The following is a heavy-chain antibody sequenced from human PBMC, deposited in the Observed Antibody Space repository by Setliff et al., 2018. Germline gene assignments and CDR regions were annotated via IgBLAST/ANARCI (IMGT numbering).Heavy chain of an antibody. CDR2: ISHTGSTI. Sequence: PGGSLRLSCAASGITFSDFYMTWIRQAPGKGLECISYISHTGSTIYYADSVKGRFTVSRDNAKNSLYLQMNSLRAEDTAIYYCARVPPYDILTGYGYYFDYWGQGTLVTVSS. V-gene: IGHV3-11*04. J-gene: IGHJ4*02. CDR1: GITFSDFY. CDR3: ARVPPYDILTGYGYYFDY. D-gene: IGHD3-9*01.